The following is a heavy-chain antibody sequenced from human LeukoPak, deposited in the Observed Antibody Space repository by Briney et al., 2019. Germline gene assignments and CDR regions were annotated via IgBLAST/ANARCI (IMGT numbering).Heavy chain of an antibody. V-gene: IGHV3-33*01. CDR1: GFTFSSYG. J-gene: IGHJ4*02. CDR2: IWYDGSKK. Sequence: PGGSLRLSCAASGFTFSSYGMHWVRQAPGKGLEWVAVIWYDGSKKYYVDSVKGRFTISRDNSKNTLYLQMNSLRAEDTAVYYCARADGITMANSWGQGTLVTVSS. D-gene: IGHD3-10*01. CDR3: ARADGITMANS.